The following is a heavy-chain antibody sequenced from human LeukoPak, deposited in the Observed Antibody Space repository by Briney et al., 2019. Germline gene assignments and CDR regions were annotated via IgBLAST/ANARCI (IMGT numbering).Heavy chain of an antibody. CDR2: INHSGST. Sequence: SETLSLTCAVYGGSFSGYYWSWIRQPPGKALEGIGEINHSGSTNYNPSLKSRVTISVDTSKNQFSLKLSSVTAADTAVYYCASPSRVGAFDIWGQGTMVTVSS. CDR3: ASPSRVGAFDI. J-gene: IGHJ3*02. D-gene: IGHD1-26*01. CDR1: GGSFSGYY. V-gene: IGHV4-34*01.